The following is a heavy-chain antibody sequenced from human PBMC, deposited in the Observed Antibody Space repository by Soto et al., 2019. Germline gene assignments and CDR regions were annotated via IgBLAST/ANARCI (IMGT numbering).Heavy chain of an antibody. V-gene: IGHV3-53*01. Sequence: GGSLRLSCAASGFTVSSNYMSWVRQAPGKGLAWVSVIYSGGSTYYADSVKGRFTISRDNSKNTLYLQMNSLRAEDTAVYYCARVAYDFWSGYPKYVDYWGQGTLVTVSS. D-gene: IGHD3-3*01. J-gene: IGHJ4*02. CDR3: ARVAYDFWSGYPKYVDY. CDR1: GFTVSSNY. CDR2: IYSGGST.